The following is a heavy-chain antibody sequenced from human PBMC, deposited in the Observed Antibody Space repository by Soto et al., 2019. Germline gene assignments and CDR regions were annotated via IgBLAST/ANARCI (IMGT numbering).Heavy chain of an antibody. Sequence: PSETLSLTCTVSGGSISNYYWSWIRQPPGKGLEWIGYIYYSGSTNYNPSLKSRVTISVDTSKNQFSLKLSSVTAADTAIYYCARGHYSGSYEGARRWFDPWGQGTLVTVSS. CDR1: GGSISNYY. J-gene: IGHJ5*02. CDR2: IYYSGST. CDR3: ARGHYSGSYEGARRWFDP. D-gene: IGHD3-10*01. V-gene: IGHV4-59*01.